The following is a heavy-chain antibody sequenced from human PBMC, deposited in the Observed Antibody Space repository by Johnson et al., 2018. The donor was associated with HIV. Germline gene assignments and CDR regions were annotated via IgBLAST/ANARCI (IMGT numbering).Heavy chain of an antibody. CDR2: FFSGGTT. CDR3: AKGTSEGRVNAFEI. Sequence: VQLVESGGGLVQPGGSLRLACAASGLTVSSNYMSWVRQAPGKGLEWVSVFFSGGTTYSADSVNGRFTISRDNSKNTLFLQMNSLRADDTAVYYCAKGTSEGRVNAFEIWGQGTMVTVSS. D-gene: IGHD3-10*01. J-gene: IGHJ3*02. CDR1: GLTVSSNY. V-gene: IGHV3-66*01.